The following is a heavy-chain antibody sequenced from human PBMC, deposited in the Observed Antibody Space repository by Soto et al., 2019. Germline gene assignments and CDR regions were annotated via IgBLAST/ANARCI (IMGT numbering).Heavy chain of an antibody. D-gene: IGHD6-13*01. CDR2: INHSGST. Sequence: QVQLQQWGAGLLKPSETLSLTCAVYGGSFSGYYWSWIRQPPGKGLEWIGEINHSGSTNYNPSLKGRVTISVDTSKNQFSRKLGSVTAADTAVYYWARGGSRQLVRAFWFDPWGQGTLVTVSS. CDR1: GGSFSGYY. J-gene: IGHJ5*02. CDR3: ARGGSRQLVRAFWFDP. V-gene: IGHV4-34*01.